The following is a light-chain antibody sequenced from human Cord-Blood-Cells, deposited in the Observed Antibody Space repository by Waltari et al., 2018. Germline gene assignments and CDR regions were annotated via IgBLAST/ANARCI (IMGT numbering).Light chain of an antibody. CDR2: DAS. V-gene: IGKV3D-11*01. J-gene: IGKJ2*01. CDR3: QQRSNWHRT. Sequence: EIVLTQSPATLSLSPGERATPSCRASQGVSSYLAWYQQKPGQAPRLLIYDASNRATGIPARFSGSGPGTDFTLTISSLEPEDFAVYYCQQRSNWHRTFGQGTKLEIK. CDR1: QGVSSY.